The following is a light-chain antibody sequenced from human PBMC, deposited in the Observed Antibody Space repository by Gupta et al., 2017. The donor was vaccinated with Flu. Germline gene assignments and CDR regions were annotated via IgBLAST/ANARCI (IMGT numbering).Light chain of an antibody. CDR3: EGWDDSLNGHYV. V-gene: IGLV1-44*01. Sequence: VRIAWSGSSSNIGSYTVDCYQQLPGTAPNLLIYDYNKRSSGGPDRGSGSRSGTSAAMAISGLQAEEEAEYYCEGWDDSLNGHYVFGAGTKVTVL. CDR2: DYN. CDR1: SSNIGSYT. J-gene: IGLJ1*01.